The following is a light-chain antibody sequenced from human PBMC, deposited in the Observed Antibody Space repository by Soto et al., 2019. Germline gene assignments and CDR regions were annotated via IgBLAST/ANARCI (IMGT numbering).Light chain of an antibody. CDR2: GYN. J-gene: IGLJ3*02. CDR3: AARADSLNGWL. CDR1: TSNIGSNP. Sequence: QSVLTQPPSASGTPGQRVTISCYGSTSNIGSNPVNWYQQLPGTAPKVLSYGYNQRPSGVPDRFSASKSGTSASLALSGLQSEDEAAYYCAARADSLNGWLFGGGTKVTVL. V-gene: IGLV1-44*01.